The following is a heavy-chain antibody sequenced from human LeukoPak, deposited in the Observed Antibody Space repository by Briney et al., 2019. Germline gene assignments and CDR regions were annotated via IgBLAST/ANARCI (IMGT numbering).Heavy chain of an antibody. D-gene: IGHD5-18*01. CDR1: GFTFSSYG. CDR2: ISNSGGKT. CDR3: AKGYSNAHVS. V-gene: IGHV3-23*01. J-gene: IGHJ5*02. Sequence: GGSLRLSCAASGFTFSSYGLNWVRQAPGKGLEWVSHISNSGGKTFCADSVKGRFTISRDNSKNTLYLQMNSLRVEDTAVYYCAKGYSNAHVSWGQGTLVTVSS.